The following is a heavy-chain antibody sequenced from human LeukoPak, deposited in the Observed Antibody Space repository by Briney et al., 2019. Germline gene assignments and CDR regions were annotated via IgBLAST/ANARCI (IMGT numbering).Heavy chain of an antibody. Sequence: GRSLRLSCAASGFTFDDYAMHWVRQPPGKGLEWVTGISWNSGSIGYADSVKGRFTISRDNAKNSLYLQMNSLRAEDTALYYCAKDIRYDSSGPAFDYWGQGTLVTVSS. V-gene: IGHV3-9*01. CDR3: AKDIRYDSSGPAFDY. J-gene: IGHJ4*02. CDR2: ISWNSGSI. CDR1: GFTFDDYA. D-gene: IGHD3-22*01.